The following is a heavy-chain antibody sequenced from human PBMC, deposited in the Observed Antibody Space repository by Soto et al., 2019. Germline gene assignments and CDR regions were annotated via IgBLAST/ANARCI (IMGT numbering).Heavy chain of an antibody. Sequence: QAQLVESGGGVVQPGRSLRVSCAASGFTFNRYAMHWVRQAPGKGLEWVAVISYDGSDKYYTDSVKGRFTISRDNSKTTPYLQMNSLRADDTAGDYCARPKLAVDGQSPIGNWFDPWGQGTLVTVSS. CDR2: ISYDGSDK. V-gene: IGHV3-30-3*01. CDR3: ARPKLAVDGQSPIGNWFDP. CDR1: GFTFNRYA. D-gene: IGHD6-13*01. J-gene: IGHJ5*02.